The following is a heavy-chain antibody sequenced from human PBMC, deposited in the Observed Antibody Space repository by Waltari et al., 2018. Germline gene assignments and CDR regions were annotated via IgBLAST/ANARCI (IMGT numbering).Heavy chain of an antibody. CDR1: GYTFTGHY. V-gene: IGHV1-2*06. CDR3: ARDLGSDYGNRDY. D-gene: IGHD4-17*01. CDR2: INPNRGDT. J-gene: IGHJ4*02. Sequence: VHLLHSGGGVQKPRAAVKVSCKASGYTFTGHYIQWVRRAPGQGLEWMGRINPNRGDTNYAQKCQGRVTLTRDTSINTAYMELSSLKSDDTAVYYCARDLGSDYGNRDYWGQGTLVTVPS.